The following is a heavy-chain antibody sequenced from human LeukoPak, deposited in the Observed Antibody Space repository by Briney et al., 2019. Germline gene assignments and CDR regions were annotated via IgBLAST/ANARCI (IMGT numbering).Heavy chain of an antibody. CDR3: ARDGIRQQLVRSNDAFDI. D-gene: IGHD6-13*01. Sequence: PSETLSLTCTVSGGSISSGVYCWSWIRQPPGKGLEWIGEIYHSGSTNYNPSLKSRVTISVDKSKNQFSLKLSSVTAADTAVYYCARDGIRQQLVRSNDAFDIWGQGTMVTVSS. V-gene: IGHV4-4*02. CDR1: GGSISSGVYC. CDR2: IYHSGST. J-gene: IGHJ3*02.